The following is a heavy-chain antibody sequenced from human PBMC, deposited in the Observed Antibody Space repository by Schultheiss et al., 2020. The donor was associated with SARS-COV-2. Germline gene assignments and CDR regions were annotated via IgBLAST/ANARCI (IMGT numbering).Heavy chain of an antibody. CDR1: GFTFSSYW. CDR3: ASGVGAHLNGRAYFDY. Sequence: GGSLRLSCAASGFTFSSYWMHWVRQAPGKGLVWVSRINSDGSSTSYADSVKGRFTISRDNSKNTLYLQMNSLRAEDTAVYYCASGVGAHLNGRAYFDYWGQGTLVTVSS. J-gene: IGHJ4*02. V-gene: IGHV3-74*01. D-gene: IGHD1-26*01. CDR2: INSDGSST.